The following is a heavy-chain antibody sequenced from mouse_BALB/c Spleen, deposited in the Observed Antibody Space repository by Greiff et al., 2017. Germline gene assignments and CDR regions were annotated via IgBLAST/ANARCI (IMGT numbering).Heavy chain of an antibody. J-gene: IGHJ4*01. V-gene: IGHV14-1*02. CDR1: GFNIKDYY. D-gene: IGHD1-1*01. Sequence: VQLQQSGAELVRPGALVKLSCKASGFNIKDYYMHWVKQRPEQGLEWIGWIDPENGNTIYDPKFQGKASITADTSSNTAYLQLSSLTSEDTAVYYCAYYSGSTLMDNGGKGTSVPVSS. CDR2: IDPENGNT. CDR3: AYYSGSTLMDN.